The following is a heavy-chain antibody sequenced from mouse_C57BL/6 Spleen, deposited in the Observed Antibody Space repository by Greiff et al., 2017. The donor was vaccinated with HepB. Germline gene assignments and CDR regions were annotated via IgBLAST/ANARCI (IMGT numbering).Heavy chain of an antibody. CDR1: GYTFTSYW. J-gene: IGHJ1*03. CDR2: IHPNSGST. V-gene: IGHV1-64*01. D-gene: IGHD1-1*01. Sequence: QVQLQQSGAELVKPGASVKLSCKASGYTFTSYWMHWVKQRPGQGLEWIGMIHPNSGSTNYNEKFKSKATLTVDKSSSTAYMQLSSLTSEDSAVYYWARKDYGSSPWYFDVWGTGTTVTVSS. CDR3: ARKDYGSSPWYFDV.